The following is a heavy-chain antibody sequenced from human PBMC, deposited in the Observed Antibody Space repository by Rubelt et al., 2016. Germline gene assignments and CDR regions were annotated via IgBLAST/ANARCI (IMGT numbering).Heavy chain of an antibody. CDR1: GFTFSSYA. CDR2: ISGSGGST. Sequence: EVQLLESGGGLVQPGGSLRLSCAASGFTFSSYAMSWVRQAPGKGLEWVSAISGSGGSTYSADSVKGRFIISRDNSKNTLYLQMNSLRAEDTAVYYCAKESRYCSSSSCYGTFDYWGQGTLVTVSS. CDR3: AKESRYCSSSSCYGTFDY. V-gene: IGHV3-23*01. D-gene: IGHD2-2*01. J-gene: IGHJ4*02.